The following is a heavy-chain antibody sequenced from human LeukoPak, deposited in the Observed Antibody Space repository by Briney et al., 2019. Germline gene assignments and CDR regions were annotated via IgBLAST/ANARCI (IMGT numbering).Heavy chain of an antibody. D-gene: IGHD3-22*01. CDR1: GGTLSSYA. CDR3: ARPDTDYYDSSGYYTSFDY. V-gene: IGHV1-69*13. CDR2: IIPIFGTA. Sequence: ASVKVSCKASGGTLSSYAISWVRQAPGQGLEWTGGIIPIFGTANYAQKFQGRVTITADESTSTAYMELSSLRSEDTAVYYCARPDTDYYDSSGYYTSFDYWGQGTLVTVSS. J-gene: IGHJ4*02.